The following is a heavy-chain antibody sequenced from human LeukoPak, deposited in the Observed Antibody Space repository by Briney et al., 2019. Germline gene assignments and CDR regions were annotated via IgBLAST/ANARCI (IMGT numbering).Heavy chain of an antibody. V-gene: IGHV3-48*04. Sequence: GGSLRLSCAASGFTVSSNYMSWVRQAPGKGLEWVSYISSSSSTIYYADSVKGRFTISRDNAKNSLYLQMNSLRAEDTAVYYCARDHSGSYWEDGYYFDYWGQGTLVTVSS. CDR3: ARDHSGSYWEDGYYFDY. CDR1: GFTVSSNY. CDR2: ISSSSSTI. J-gene: IGHJ4*02. D-gene: IGHD1-26*01.